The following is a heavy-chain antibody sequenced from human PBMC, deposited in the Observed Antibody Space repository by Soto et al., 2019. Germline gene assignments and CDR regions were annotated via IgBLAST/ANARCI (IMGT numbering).Heavy chain of an antibody. CDR2: INPSGGST. D-gene: IGHD4-17*01. CDR1: GYTFTSYY. J-gene: IGHJ4*02. V-gene: IGHV1-46*03. CDR3: ARDPKDYGDYPYYFDY. Sequence: QLQLVQSGAEVKKPGASVKVSCKASGYTFTSYYMHWVRQAPGQGLEWMGIINPSGGSTSYAHKFQGRVTMTRDTSTSTVYMELSSLRSEDTAVYYCARDPKDYGDYPYYFDYWGQGTLVTVSS.